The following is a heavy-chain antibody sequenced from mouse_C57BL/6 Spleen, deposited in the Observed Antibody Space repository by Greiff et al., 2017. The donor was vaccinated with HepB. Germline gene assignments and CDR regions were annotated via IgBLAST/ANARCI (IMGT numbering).Heavy chain of an antibody. D-gene: IGHD1-1*01. Sequence: ESGPGLVAPSQSLSITCTVSGFSLTSYGVHWVRQPPGKGLEWLVVIWSDGSTTYNSALKSRLSISKDNSKSQVFLKMNSLQTDDTAMYYCARHGDYYGSSYTWYFDVWGTGTTVTVSS. CDR2: IWSDGST. CDR3: ARHGDYYGSSYTWYFDV. V-gene: IGHV2-6-1*01. CDR1: GFSLTSYG. J-gene: IGHJ1*03.